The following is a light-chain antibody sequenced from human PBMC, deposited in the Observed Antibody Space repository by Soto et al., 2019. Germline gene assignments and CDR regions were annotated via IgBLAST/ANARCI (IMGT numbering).Light chain of an antibody. CDR1: QGISSY. Sequence: GNRVNITCWASQGISSYLAWYQQKPVKAPRLFIYSASSLQSGVPSRFSGSGSGTDFTLTISTLQPEVFATYYCQQRYSLPRPFGQGPKAEI. CDR3: QQRYSLPRP. CDR2: SAS. V-gene: IGKV1-39*01. J-gene: IGKJ1*01.